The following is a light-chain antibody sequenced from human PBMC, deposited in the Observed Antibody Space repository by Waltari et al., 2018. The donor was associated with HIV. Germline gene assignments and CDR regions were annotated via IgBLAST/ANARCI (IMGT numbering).Light chain of an antibody. J-gene: IGLJ6*01. CDR1: SSNIGSNY. V-gene: IGLV1-47*01. Sequence: QSVLTQPPSASGTPGQRVTISCSGASSNIGSNYVYWYQELPGTAPKLLIYRTDQRPSGVPDRFSGSKSGTSASLAISGLRSEDEADYYCSSYAGSGNLLLFGGGTKVTVL. CDR2: RTD. CDR3: SSYAGSGNLLL.